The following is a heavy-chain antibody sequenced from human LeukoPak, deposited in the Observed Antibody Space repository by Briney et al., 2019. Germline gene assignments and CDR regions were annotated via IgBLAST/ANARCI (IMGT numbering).Heavy chain of an antibody. J-gene: IGHJ4*02. D-gene: IGHD1-20*01. V-gene: IGHV3-11*04. Sequence: PGGSLRLPCAASGFPFSDYDMSWIRQAPGKGLEWVSYIRNSGSAIYYADSVKGRFTISRDNVKKLLYLQMNSLRAEDTAVYYCARDMGEGLTGTRSPLDYWGQGTLVTVSS. CDR3: ARDMGEGLTGTRSPLDY. CDR2: IRNSGSAI. CDR1: GFPFSDYD.